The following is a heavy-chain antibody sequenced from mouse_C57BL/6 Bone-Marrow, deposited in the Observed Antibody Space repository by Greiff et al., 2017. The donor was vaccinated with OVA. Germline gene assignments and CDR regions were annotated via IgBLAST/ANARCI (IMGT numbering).Heavy chain of an antibody. CDR3: ARQAYYGSSYYFDY. CDR1: GFTFSSYG. D-gene: IGHD1-1*01. V-gene: IGHV5-6*01. CDR2: ISSGGSYT. J-gene: IGHJ2*01. Sequence: VQLQQSGGDLVKPGGSLKLSCAASGFTFSSYGMSWVRQTPDKRLEWVATISSGGSYTYNPDSVKGRFTISRDNAKNNLYLQMSSLKSEDTAMYYCARQAYYGSSYYFDYWGQGTTLTVSS.